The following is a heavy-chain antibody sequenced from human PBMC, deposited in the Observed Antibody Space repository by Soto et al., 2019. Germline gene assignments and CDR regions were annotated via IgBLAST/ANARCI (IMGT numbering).Heavy chain of an antibody. Sequence: SETLSLTCTVSGGSVSSGSYYWSWIRQPPGKGLEWIGYIYYSGSTNYNPSLKSRVTISVDTSKNQFSLKLSSVTAADTAVYYCAGYRTVTTPRSDRMGNWFDPWGQGTLVTVSS. CDR1: GGSVSSGSYY. J-gene: IGHJ5*02. CDR2: IYYSGST. D-gene: IGHD4-17*01. CDR3: AGYRTVTTPRSDRMGNWFDP. V-gene: IGHV4-61*01.